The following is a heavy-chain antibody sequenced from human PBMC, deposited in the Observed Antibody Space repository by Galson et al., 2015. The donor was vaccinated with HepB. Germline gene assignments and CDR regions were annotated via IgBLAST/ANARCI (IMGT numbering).Heavy chain of an antibody. D-gene: IGHD3-3*01. CDR3: WIFGAYYYYYYMDV. CDR1: GFTFSSYS. V-gene: IGHV3-21*01. J-gene: IGHJ6*03. CDR2: ISSSSSYI. Sequence: SLRLSCAASGFTFSSYSMNWVRQAPGKGLEWVSSISSSSSYIYYADSVKGRFTISRDNAKNSLYLQMNSLRAEDTAVYYCWIFGAYYYYYYMDVWGKGTTVTVSS.